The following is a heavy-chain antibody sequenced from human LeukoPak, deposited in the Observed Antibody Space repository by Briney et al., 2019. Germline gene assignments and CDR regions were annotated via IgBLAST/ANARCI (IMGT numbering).Heavy chain of an antibody. CDR1: GFTCSSYS. CDR3: ARDRGYDTFDY. D-gene: IGHD3-10*01. J-gene: IGHJ4*02. V-gene: IGHV3-21*01. CDR2: ISSSRSYI. Sequence: GASLRLSCAASGFTCSSYSMNWVRQAPGKGLEWVSSISSSRSYIYYADSVKGRFTISRDNAKNSLYLQMNSLRAEDTAVYYCARDRGYDTFDYWGQGTLVTVSS.